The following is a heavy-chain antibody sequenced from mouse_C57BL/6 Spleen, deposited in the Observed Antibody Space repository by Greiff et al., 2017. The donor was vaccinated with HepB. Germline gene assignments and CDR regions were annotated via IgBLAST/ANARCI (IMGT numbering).Heavy chain of an antibody. CDR1: GYTFTSYG. D-gene: IGHD2-4*01. Sequence: VQVVESGAELARPGASVKLSCKASGYTFTSYGISWVKQRTGQGLEWIGEIYPRSGNTYYNEKFKGKATLTADKSSSTAYMELRSLTSEDSAVYFCAPIYYDYDVFAYWGQGTLVTVSA. CDR3: APIYYDYDVFAY. CDR2: IYPRSGNT. V-gene: IGHV1-81*01. J-gene: IGHJ3*01.